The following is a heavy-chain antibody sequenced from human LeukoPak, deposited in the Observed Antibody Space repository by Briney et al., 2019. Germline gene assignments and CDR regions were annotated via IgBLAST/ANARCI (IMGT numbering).Heavy chain of an antibody. CDR3: AKDMLGDGDSKYFFDY. CDR2: IKEDGSEK. D-gene: IGHD4-17*01. Sequence: GGSLRLSCAASGFTFNKYWMTWVRQAPGKGLEWVANIKEDGSEKNYVDSVKGRFTISRDNAKNSLYLQMNSLRVEDTALYYCAKDMLGDGDSKYFFDYWGQGTLVTVSS. V-gene: IGHV3-7*03. CDR1: GFTFNKYW. J-gene: IGHJ4*02.